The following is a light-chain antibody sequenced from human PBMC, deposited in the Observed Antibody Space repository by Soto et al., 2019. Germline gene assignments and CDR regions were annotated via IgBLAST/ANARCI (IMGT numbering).Light chain of an antibody. CDR2: ATS. V-gene: IGKV1-39*01. J-gene: IGKJ1*01. CDR3: QQSYSTPRT. Sequence: DIQMTQSPSSLSASIGDRVTITCRASQTISSYLNLYQQKPGKAPKLLIYATSSLQSGVPSRFSGSRSGTDFTLTISNLQPEDFASYYCQQSYSTPRTFGQGTKVEIK. CDR1: QTISSY.